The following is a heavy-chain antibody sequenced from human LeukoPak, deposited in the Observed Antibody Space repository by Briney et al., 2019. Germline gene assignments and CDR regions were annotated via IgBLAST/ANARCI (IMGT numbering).Heavy chain of an antibody. CDR1: GGSISSYY. Sequence: SETLPLTCTVSGGSISSYYWSWIRQPPGKGLEWIGYIYYSGSTNYNPSLKSRVTISVGTSKNQFSLKLSSVTAADTAVYYCARGEEQLVYFDYWGQGTLVTVSS. V-gene: IGHV4-59*01. J-gene: IGHJ4*02. CDR2: IYYSGST. CDR3: ARGEEQLVYFDY. D-gene: IGHD6-6*01.